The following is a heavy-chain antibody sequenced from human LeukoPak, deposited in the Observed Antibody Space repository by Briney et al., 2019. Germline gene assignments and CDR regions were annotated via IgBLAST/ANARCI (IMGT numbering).Heavy chain of an antibody. J-gene: IGHJ4*02. D-gene: IGHD1-14*01. CDR3: ATETNGRHYDY. Sequence: SSETLSLTCAVYGGSFSGYYWSWIRQPPGKGLEWIGEINHSGSTNYNPSLKSRVTISVDTSKNQFSLKLSSVTAADTAVYYCATETNGRHYDYWGQGTLLTVSS. CDR2: INHSGST. CDR1: GGSFSGYY. V-gene: IGHV4-34*01.